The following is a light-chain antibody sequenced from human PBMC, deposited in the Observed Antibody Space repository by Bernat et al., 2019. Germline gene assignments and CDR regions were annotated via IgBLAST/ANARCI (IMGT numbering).Light chain of an antibody. CDR2: LGS. Sequence: DIVMTQSPLSLPVTPGEPASISCRSSQSLLHRNGYNYLDWYLQKPGQSPQLLIYLGSYRASVVPDRFSGSGSGTDFTLKISTVEAEDAGLYYCMQALQTPLTFGQGTRLEIK. J-gene: IGKJ5*01. V-gene: IGKV2-28*01. CDR3: MQALQTPLT. CDR1: QSLLHRNGYNY.